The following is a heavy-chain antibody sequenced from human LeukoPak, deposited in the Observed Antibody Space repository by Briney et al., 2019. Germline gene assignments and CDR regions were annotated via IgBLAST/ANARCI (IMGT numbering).Heavy chain of an antibody. J-gene: IGHJ6*02. CDR2: INHSGST. V-gene: IGHV4-34*01. CDR3: ARGTLYHTVVTVRGDYYYGMDV. CDR1: GGSFSGYY. Sequence: SETLSLTCAVYGGSFSGYYWSWIRQPPGKGLEWIGEINHSGSTNYNPSLKSRVTISVDTSKNQFSLKLSSVTAADTAVYYCARGTLYHTVVTVRGDYYYGMDVWGQGTMVTVSS. D-gene: IGHD4-23*01.